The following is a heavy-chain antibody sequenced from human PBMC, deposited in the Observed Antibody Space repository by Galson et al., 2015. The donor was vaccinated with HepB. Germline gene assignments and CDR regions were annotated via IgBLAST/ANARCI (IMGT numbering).Heavy chain of an antibody. J-gene: IGHJ4*02. CDR3: VRGGRLGELSSFDY. Sequence: QSGAEVKKPGASVKVSCEASGYTFTNYGISWVRQAPGQGLEWMGWISTYNDNTNYAQKIQGRVIMTTDTSTRTAYMELRSLRSDDTAMYYCVRGGRLGELSSFDYWGQGTLVTVSS. CDR1: GYTFTNYG. CDR2: ISTYNDNT. D-gene: IGHD3-16*02. V-gene: IGHV1-18*01.